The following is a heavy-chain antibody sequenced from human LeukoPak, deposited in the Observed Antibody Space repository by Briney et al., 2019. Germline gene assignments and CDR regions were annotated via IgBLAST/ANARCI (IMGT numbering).Heavy chain of an antibody. Sequence: ASVKVSCKASGGTFSSYAISWVRQAPGQGLEWMGIINPSGGSTSYAQKFQGRVTMTRDTSTGTVYMELSSLRSEDTAVYYCARDESLYDAFDIWGQGTMVTVSS. J-gene: IGHJ3*02. CDR2: INPSGGST. CDR1: GGTFSSYA. V-gene: IGHV1-46*01. CDR3: ARDESLYDAFDI.